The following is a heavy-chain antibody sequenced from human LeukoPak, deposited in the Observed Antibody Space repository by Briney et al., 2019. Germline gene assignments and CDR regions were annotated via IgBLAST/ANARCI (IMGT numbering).Heavy chain of an antibody. D-gene: IGHD3-16*02. Sequence: GGSLRLSCAASGFTLSSYWMSWVRQAPGKGLEWVANIKQDGSEKYYVDSVKGRFTISRDNAKNSLYLQMNSLRAEDTAVYYCAGHDYVWGGYRSPLDYWGQGTLVTVSS. CDR1: GFTLSSYW. V-gene: IGHV3-7*01. J-gene: IGHJ4*02. CDR3: AGHDYVWGGYRSPLDY. CDR2: IKQDGSEK.